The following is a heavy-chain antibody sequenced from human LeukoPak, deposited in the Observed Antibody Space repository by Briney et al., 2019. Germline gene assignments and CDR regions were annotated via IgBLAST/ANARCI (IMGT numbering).Heavy chain of an antibody. V-gene: IGHV4-39*01. CDR3: ARGDCSGGSCYLSLTTIDY. CDR1: GGSISSSSYY. CDR2: IYYIGST. D-gene: IGHD2-15*01. Sequence: SETLSLTCTVSGGSISSSSYYWGWIRQPPGKGLEWIGSIYYIGSTYYNPSLKSRVTISVDTSKNQFSLKVRSVTAADTAVYYCARGDCSGGSCYLSLTTIDYWGQGTLVTVSS. J-gene: IGHJ4*02.